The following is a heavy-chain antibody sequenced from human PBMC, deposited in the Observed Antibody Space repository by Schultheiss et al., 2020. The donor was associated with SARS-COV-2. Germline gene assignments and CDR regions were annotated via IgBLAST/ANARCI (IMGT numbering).Heavy chain of an antibody. J-gene: IGHJ4*02. CDR3: ARATRVENLFSVRGGSFDF. D-gene: IGHD5-24*01. CDR2: IYFTGIT. Sequence: SETLSLTCSVSGSSITGFFWTWIRQTPGKGLDLIGNIYFTGITKYNPSLRSRVTISIDTSKNQFSLRLGSVTAADTAVYFCARATRVENLFSVRGGSFDFWGRGALVTVSS. CDR1: GSSITGFF. V-gene: IGHV4-59*01.